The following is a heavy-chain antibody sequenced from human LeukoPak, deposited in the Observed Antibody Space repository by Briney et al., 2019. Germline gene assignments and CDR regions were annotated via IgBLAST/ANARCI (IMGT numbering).Heavy chain of an antibody. V-gene: IGHV3-74*01. D-gene: IGHD3-3*01. Sequence: GGSLRLSCAVSGFTFSMVWMHCVRPAPGKGLVWVSRINSDVTNTIYAGSVKGRFTIPRDNPKNTMYRQRNSLRPEHTSVYYCGRDLEVHDFWGGYYDVYWGQGALVTVSS. CDR2: INSDVTNT. J-gene: IGHJ4*02. CDR1: GFTFSMVW. CDR3: GRDLEVHDFWGGYYDVY.